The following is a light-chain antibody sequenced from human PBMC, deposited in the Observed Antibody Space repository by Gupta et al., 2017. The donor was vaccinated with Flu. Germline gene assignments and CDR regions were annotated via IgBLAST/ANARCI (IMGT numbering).Light chain of an antibody. V-gene: IGLV2-14*01. J-gene: IGLJ2*01. CDR3: SSYSGSSTL. CDR1: NSDIGAYNY. Sequence: SITTSFTGTNSDIGAYNYVAWYQQPPDHALKLIIFEVENRPSGVSNRFSGSKSGKTASLTISGLQAEDEAHYYCSSYSGSSTLFGGGTKLTVL. CDR2: EVE.